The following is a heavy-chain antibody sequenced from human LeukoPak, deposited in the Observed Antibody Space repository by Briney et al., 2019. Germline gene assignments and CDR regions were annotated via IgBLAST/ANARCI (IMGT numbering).Heavy chain of an antibody. V-gene: IGHV1-69*05. Sequence: GASVKVPCKASGGTFSSYAISWVRQAPGQGLEWMGGIIPIFGTANYAQKFQGRVTITTDESTSTAYMELSSLRSEDTAVYYCAVAGTRNYWFDPWGQGTLVTVSS. CDR2: IIPIFGTA. D-gene: IGHD1-7*01. CDR3: AVAGTRNYWFDP. J-gene: IGHJ5*02. CDR1: GGTFSSYA.